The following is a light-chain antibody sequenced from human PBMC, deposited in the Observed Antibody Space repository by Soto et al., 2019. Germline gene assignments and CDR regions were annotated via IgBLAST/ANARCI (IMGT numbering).Light chain of an antibody. CDR3: QQYGNSPKT. V-gene: IGKV3-20*01. CDR1: QSVSSSY. J-gene: IGKJ1*01. CDR2: GAS. Sequence: EIVLTQYLGTLSLSPAERGTRSFISSQSVSSSYLAWYQQKPGQAPRLLIYGASNRATGIPDRFSGSGSGTDFTLTISRLEPEDFALYYCQQYGNSPKTFGQGTKVDIK.